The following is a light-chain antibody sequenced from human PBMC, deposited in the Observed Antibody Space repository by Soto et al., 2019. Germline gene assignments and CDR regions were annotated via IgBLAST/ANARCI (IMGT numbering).Light chain of an antibody. J-gene: IGLJ2*01. Sequence: QSVLTQPPSASGSPGQSVTISCTGTSSDVGDYDYVSWYQQHPGKAPKLMIYEVSKRPSGVPDRFSGSKSGNTASLTVSGLQTEDEADYYCRSYGGFNNVLFGGGTKLTVL. CDR2: EVS. CDR1: SSDVGDYDY. CDR3: RSYGGFNNVL. V-gene: IGLV2-8*01.